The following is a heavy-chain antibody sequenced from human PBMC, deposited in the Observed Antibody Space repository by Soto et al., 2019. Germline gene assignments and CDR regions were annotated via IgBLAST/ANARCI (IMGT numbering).Heavy chain of an antibody. CDR3: ARSAGWYAVHS. Sequence: QVQLQESGPGLVKPSGTLSLTCAVSGDSVSSPYYWCWVRQPPGKGLEWIGEVFHTGTTSYNPSLRSRVTISMDKSNNQFSLDLSYVTAPDTAVYYCARSAGWYAVHSWGPGTLVIVSS. J-gene: IGHJ4*02. V-gene: IGHV4-4*02. D-gene: IGHD6-19*01. CDR2: VFHTGTT. CDR1: GDSVSSPYY.